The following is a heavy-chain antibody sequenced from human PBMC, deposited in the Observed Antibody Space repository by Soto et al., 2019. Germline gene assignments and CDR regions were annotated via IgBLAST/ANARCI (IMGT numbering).Heavy chain of an antibody. V-gene: IGHV1-69*13. D-gene: IGHD3-9*01. CDR3: ARPIQYYCAHSLFDWLFGMGWFDP. CDR2: IIPIFSTP. CDR1: GGTFGSYA. Sequence: SVKVSCKTSGGTFGSYAISWVRQAPGQGLEWMGGIIPIFSTPNYAQKFQGRVTITADESTSTAYMELSSLRSEDTAVYYCARPIQYYCAHSLFDWLFGMGWFDPWGQGTLVTVSS. J-gene: IGHJ5*02.